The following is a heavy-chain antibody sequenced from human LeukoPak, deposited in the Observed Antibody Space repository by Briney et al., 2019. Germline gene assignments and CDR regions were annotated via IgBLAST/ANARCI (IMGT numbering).Heavy chain of an antibody. CDR3: ASMGATIDAFDY. D-gene: IGHD1-26*01. CDR1: GGSISSSSYY. J-gene: IGHJ4*02. Sequence: SETLSLTCTVSGGSISSSSYYWGWIRQPPGKGLEWIGSIYYSGSTYYNPSLKSRVTISVDTSKNQFSLKLSSVTAADTAVYYCASMGATIDAFDYWGQGTLVTVSS. CDR2: IYYSGST. V-gene: IGHV4-39*07.